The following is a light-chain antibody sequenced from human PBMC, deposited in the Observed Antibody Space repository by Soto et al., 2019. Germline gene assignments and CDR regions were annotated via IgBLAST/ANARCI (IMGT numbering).Light chain of an antibody. CDR2: GAS. Sequence: EIVLTQSPGTLSLSPGERATLSCRASQSVSSSYLAWYQQKPGQAPRLRIYGASSRATGSPDRFSGSGSGTDFTLTISRLEPEDFAVYYCQQYGSSPRKYTFGQGTKLEIK. J-gene: IGKJ2*01. CDR1: QSVSSSY. CDR3: QQYGSSPRKYT. V-gene: IGKV3-20*01.